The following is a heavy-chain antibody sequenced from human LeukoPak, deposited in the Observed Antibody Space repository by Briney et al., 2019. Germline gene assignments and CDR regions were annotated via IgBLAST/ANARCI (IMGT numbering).Heavy chain of an antibody. CDR3: ARAPCSSTSCYARKINWLDP. J-gene: IGHJ5*02. CDR1: GGSISSGDYY. D-gene: IGHD2-2*01. V-gene: IGHV4-30-4*08. Sequence: SQTLSLTCTVSGGSISSGDYYWSWIRQPPGKGLEWIEYIYYSGSTYYNPSLKSRVTISVDTSKNQFSLKLGSVTAADTAVYYCARAPCSSTSCYARKINWLDPWGQGTLVTVSS. CDR2: IYYSGST.